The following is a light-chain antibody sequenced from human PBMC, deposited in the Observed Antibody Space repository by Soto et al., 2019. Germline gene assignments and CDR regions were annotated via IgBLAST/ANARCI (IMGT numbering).Light chain of an antibody. Sequence: DIVMTQSPLSLPVTPGEPASISCRSSQSLLHSNGYNYLDWYLQKPRQSPQLLNYLGSNRASGVPSRFSGSGSGTDFTLKISRVEAEDVGVYYCMQALQTPYTFGQGTKLEIK. V-gene: IGKV2-28*01. CDR3: MQALQTPYT. J-gene: IGKJ2*01. CDR1: QSLLHSNGYNY. CDR2: LGS.